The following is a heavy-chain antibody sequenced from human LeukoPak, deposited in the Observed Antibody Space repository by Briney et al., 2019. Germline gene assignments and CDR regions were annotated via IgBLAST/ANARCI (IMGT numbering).Heavy chain of an antibody. CDR2: VSKSGGT. CDR1: GGSVSSNY. CDR3: ARSFDTSGYFYYFDY. J-gene: IGHJ4*02. Sequence: KASETLSLTCSVSGGSVSSNYWSWIRQPPGKGLEWIGYVSKSGGTNYNPSLKSRITISLDTSKNQFSLRLNSMTAADTAVYYCARSFDTSGYFYYFDYWGQGTLVTVSS. V-gene: IGHV4-59*02. D-gene: IGHD3-22*01.